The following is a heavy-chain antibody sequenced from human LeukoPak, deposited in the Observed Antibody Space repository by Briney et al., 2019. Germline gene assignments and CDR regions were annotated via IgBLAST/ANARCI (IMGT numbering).Heavy chain of an antibody. CDR1: GFIFSGSA. CDR2: IRSRTNTYAT. CDR3: TRGSQSDYYYGMDV. J-gene: IGHJ6*02. Sequence: GGSLRLPCAASGFIFSGSAMHWVRQASGKGLEWVGRIRSRTNTYATAYAASVKGRFTISRDDSKNTAYLQMNSLKTEDTAVYYCTRGSQSDYYYGMDVWGQGTTVTVS. V-gene: IGHV3-73*01.